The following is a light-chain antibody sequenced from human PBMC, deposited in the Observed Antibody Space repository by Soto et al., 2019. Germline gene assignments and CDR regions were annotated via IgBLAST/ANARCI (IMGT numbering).Light chain of an antibody. CDR2: GAS. V-gene: IGKV3-20*01. Sequence: ALPQSPCTLSLSPGERATLSCRASQSVSYSYLAWYQQKPGQAPRLLIYGASSRATGIPDRFSGSGSGTDFTLSISRLEPEDYAVYFCQQYGSSPRTFGQGTKVDIK. CDR1: QSVSYSY. CDR3: QQYGSSPRT. J-gene: IGKJ1*01.